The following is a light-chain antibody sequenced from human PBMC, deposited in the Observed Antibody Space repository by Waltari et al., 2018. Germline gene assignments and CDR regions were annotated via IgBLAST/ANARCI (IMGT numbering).Light chain of an antibody. CDR2: AAS. V-gene: IGKV3-20*01. CDR1: QSVSRT. J-gene: IGKJ1*01. CDR3: QHYVTLPVT. Sequence: EIVLTRSPGTLSLSPGERATLSCRTSQSVSRTLAWYQQKPGQAPRLLIYAASSRATGIPDRFSGSGSGTDFSLTISRLEPEDFAVYYCQHYVTLPVTFGPGTKVEIK.